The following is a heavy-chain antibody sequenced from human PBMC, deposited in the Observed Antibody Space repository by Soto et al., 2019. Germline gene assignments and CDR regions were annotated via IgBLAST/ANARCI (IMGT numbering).Heavy chain of an antibody. J-gene: IGHJ4*02. CDR3: ARIGGDDSSGYWPAY. V-gene: IGHV4-34*01. D-gene: IGHD3-22*01. CDR1: GGSFSGYY. Sequence: SETLSLTCAVYGGSFSGYYWSWIRQPPGKGLEWIGEINHSGSTNYNPSLKSRVTISVDTSKNQFSLKLSSVTAVDTTVYYCARIGGDDSSGYWPAYWGQGTLVTVSS. CDR2: INHSGST.